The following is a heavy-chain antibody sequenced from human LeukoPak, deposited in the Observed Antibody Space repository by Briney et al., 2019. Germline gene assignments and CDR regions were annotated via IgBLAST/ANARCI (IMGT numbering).Heavy chain of an antibody. J-gene: IGHJ4*02. D-gene: IGHD2-8*01. CDR1: GFSLSTSGVG. CDR2: IYWDDDK. CDR3: VFPSQDCRNGVCYTGSFDY. Sequence: SGPTLVKPTQTLTLTCTFSGFSLSTSGVGVGWIRQPPGKALEWLALIYWDDDKRYSPPLKNRLTITKDTSKNQVVLTMANMDPADTATYYCVFPSQDCRNGVCYTGSFDYWGQGTLVTVSS. V-gene: IGHV2-5*02.